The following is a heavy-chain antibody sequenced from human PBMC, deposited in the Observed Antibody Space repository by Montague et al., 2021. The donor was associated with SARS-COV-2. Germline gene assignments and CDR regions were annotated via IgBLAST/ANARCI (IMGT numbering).Heavy chain of an antibody. CDR2: VHYTGST. CDR3: ARAQNICFIANCVNYFDP. CDR1: GGSIRSYY. J-gene: IGHJ4*02. V-gene: IGHV4-59*01. D-gene: IGHD1-1*01. Sequence: SETLSLTCEVSGGSIRSYYWSWIRQSPGKGLEWIGYVHYTGSTKYNPSLKTRVTLSLDTPKNHFSLRLNSVTAADTAVYYRARAQNICFIANCVNYFDPWGLGALVSVSS.